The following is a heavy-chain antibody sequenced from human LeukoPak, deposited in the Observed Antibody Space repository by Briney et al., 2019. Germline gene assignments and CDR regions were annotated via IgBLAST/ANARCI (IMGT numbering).Heavy chain of an antibody. V-gene: IGHV3-23*01. Sequence: GGSLRLCCTASGFTFRRYDMTWVRQAAGKRLEWVSDITGRGDSTFYADSMKGRFTISRDNSKNTLYLQMNNLRAEDTALYYCAGAWTWGQGTLVTVSS. D-gene: IGHD1-1*01. J-gene: IGHJ4*02. CDR1: GFTFRRYD. CDR3: AGAWT. CDR2: ITGRGDST.